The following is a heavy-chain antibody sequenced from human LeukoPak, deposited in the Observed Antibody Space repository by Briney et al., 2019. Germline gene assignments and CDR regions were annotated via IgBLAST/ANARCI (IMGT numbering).Heavy chain of an antibody. CDR3: AKGSGSYYNPFDY. Sequence: QTGGSLRLSCADSGFTFSSYAMSWVRQAPGKGLEWVSAISGSGGSTYYADSVKGRFTISRDNSKNTLYLQMNSLRAEDAAVYYCAKGSGSYYNPFDYWGQGTLVTVSS. D-gene: IGHD3-10*01. J-gene: IGHJ4*02. V-gene: IGHV3-23*01. CDR1: GFTFSSYA. CDR2: ISGSGGST.